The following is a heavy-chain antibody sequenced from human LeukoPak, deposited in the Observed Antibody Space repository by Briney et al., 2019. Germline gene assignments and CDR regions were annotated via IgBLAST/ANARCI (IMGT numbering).Heavy chain of an antibody. Sequence: SETLSLTCTVSGGSISSHYWSWIRQPPGKGLEWIGYIYYSGSTNYNPSLKSRVTISVDTSKNQFSLKLSSVTAADTAVYYCARDSPDGYTSGHHFYYMDVWGNGTTVTVSS. V-gene: IGHV4-59*11. CDR1: GGSISSHY. CDR2: IYYSGST. J-gene: IGHJ6*03. CDR3: ARDSPDGYTSGHHFYYMDV. D-gene: IGHD5-18*01.